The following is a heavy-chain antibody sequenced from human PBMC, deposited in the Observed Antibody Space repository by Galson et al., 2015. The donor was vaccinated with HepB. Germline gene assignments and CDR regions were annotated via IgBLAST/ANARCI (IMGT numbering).Heavy chain of an antibody. V-gene: IGHV1-3*01. D-gene: IGHD1-26*01. CDR2: INAGNGNT. J-gene: IGHJ6*02. CDR3: ARRFLRGATNGMDV. Sequence: SVKVSCKASGYTFTSYAMHWVRQAPGQRLEWMGWINAGNGNTKYSQKFQGRVTITRDTSASTAYMELSSLRSEDTAVYYCARRFLRGATNGMDVWGQGTTVTVSS. CDR1: GYTFTSYA.